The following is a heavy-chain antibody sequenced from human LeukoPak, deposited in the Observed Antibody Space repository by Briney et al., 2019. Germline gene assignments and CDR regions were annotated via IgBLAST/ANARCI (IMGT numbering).Heavy chain of an antibody. Sequence: PGGSLRLSCTASGFTFGDYAMSWVRQAPGKGLEWVGFIRSKAYGGTTEYAASVKGRFTISRDDSKSIAYLQMNSLKTEDTAVYYCTRSGSSSWYQDAFDIWGQGTMVTVSS. CDR2: IRSKAYGGTT. J-gene: IGHJ3*02. CDR1: GFTFGDYA. D-gene: IGHD6-13*01. V-gene: IGHV3-49*04. CDR3: TRSGSSSWYQDAFDI.